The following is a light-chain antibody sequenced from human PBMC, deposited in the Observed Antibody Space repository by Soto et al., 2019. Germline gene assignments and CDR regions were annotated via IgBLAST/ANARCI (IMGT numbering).Light chain of an antibody. Sequence: DIQMTQYPSSLSSSVGYRFTITCRSSQSISSYLNWYQQKPGKAPKLLIYAASSLQSGVPSRFSGSGSGTDFTLTISSLQPEDFAVYYCRQYGRSLGFAVGGGTRWIS. CDR1: QSISSY. J-gene: IGKJ4*01. CDR3: RQYGRSLGFA. V-gene: IGKV1-39*01. CDR2: AAS.